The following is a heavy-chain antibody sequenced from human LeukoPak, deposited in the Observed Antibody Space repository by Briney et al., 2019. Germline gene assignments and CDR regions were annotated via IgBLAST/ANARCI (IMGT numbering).Heavy chain of an antibody. J-gene: IGHJ2*01. CDR1: GFTFSSYA. Sequence: GGSLRLSCATSGFTFSSYAMSWVRQAPGKGLEWVSGIIASGGSTYYADSVKGRFTISRDNSKNTLYLQMNSLRAEDTAVYYCAKGPAPYCSGGSCYSPHWYFDLWGRGTLVTVSS. CDR2: IIASGGST. CDR3: AKGPAPYCSGGSCYSPHWYFDL. D-gene: IGHD2-15*01. V-gene: IGHV3-23*01.